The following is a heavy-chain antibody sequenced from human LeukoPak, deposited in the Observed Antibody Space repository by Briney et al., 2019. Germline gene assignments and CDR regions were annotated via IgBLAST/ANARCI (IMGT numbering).Heavy chain of an antibody. Sequence: GGSLRLSCAASGFTFSDYEMNWVRQAPGKGLEWVANIDRDGGGKYYLDSVKGRFTISRDNAKSSLYLQIDSLRAEDTAVYYCARGDWAPFDYWGQGSLLTVSS. V-gene: IGHV3-7*01. CDR2: IDRDGGGK. D-gene: IGHD2-21*02. J-gene: IGHJ4*02. CDR1: GFTFSDYE. CDR3: ARGDWAPFDY.